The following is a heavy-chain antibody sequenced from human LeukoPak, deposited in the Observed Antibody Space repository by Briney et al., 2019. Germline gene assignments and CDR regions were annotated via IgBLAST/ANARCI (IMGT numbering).Heavy chain of an antibody. Sequence: SETLSLTCAVYSGSLSGYSWSWIRQPPGKGLEWIGEISHRGNIICNPSLESRVTISLDPSKNQFSLRLTSMTAADTAVYYCARGQWLDNHWGQGTLVTVSS. J-gene: IGHJ5*02. CDR1: SGSLSGYS. D-gene: IGHD6-19*01. CDR3: ARGQWLDNH. CDR2: ISHRGNI. V-gene: IGHV4-34*01.